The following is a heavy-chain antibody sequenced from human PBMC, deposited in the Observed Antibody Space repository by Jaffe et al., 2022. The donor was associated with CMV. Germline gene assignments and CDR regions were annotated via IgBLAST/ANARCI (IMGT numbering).Heavy chain of an antibody. CDR1: GFSFSNYG. Sequence: QVQLVESGGGVVQPGRSLRLSCTASGFSFSNYGMHWVRQAPGKGLEWVAIIWFDGSYTHYSDSVKGRFTISRDNSKNTMYLQMNNLRADDTGMYYCARIPNSDEGRSMDYWGQGTLVTVSS. CDR2: IWFDGSYT. D-gene: IGHD3-10*01. CDR3: ARIPNSDEGRSMDY. V-gene: IGHV3-33*08. J-gene: IGHJ4*02.